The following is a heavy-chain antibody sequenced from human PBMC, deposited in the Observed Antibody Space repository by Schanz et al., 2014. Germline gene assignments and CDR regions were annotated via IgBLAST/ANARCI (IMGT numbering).Heavy chain of an antibody. Sequence: EVQLVESGGGLVQPGGSLRLSCAASGFTFSSYSMNWVRQAPGKGLEWVSYISSASSTINYADSVKGRFTISRDNAKNSLFLQMNSLRAEDTAVYYCAKGRFGELSAFDIWGQGTMVTDSS. CDR1: GFTFSSYS. CDR2: ISSASSTI. J-gene: IGHJ3*02. D-gene: IGHD3-10*01. CDR3: AKGRFGELSAFDI. V-gene: IGHV3-48*01.